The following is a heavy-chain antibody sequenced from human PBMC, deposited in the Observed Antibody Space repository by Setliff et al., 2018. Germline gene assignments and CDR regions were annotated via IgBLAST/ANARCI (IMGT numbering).Heavy chain of an antibody. J-gene: IGHJ4*02. Sequence: ASVKVSCKASGGTFSSYAISWVRQAPGQGLEWMGWINPKTGGTNYAQKFQGRVTMTRDASINTAFMHLSSLRSEDTAVYYCARDGVGPRYYYGSGSYFGYWGQGTLVTVSS. V-gene: IGHV1-2*02. CDR3: ARDGVGPRYYYGSGSYFGY. CDR2: INPKTGGT. CDR1: GGTFSSYA. D-gene: IGHD3-10*01.